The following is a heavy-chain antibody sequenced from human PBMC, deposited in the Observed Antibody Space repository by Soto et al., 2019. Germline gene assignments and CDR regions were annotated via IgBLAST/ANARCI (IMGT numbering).Heavy chain of an antibody. CDR3: ARGNTTVHLCAS. Sequence: GDSVQGSCKASGSTFSSYAISWVRQAPGQGLEWMGGIIPIFGTANYAQKFQGRVTITADKSTSTAYMELSSLRSEDTAVYYCARGNTTVHLCASRGQGSLGTVS. CDR1: GSTFSSYA. D-gene: IGHD4-17*01. V-gene: IGHV1-69*06. J-gene: IGHJ1*01. CDR2: IIPIFGTA.